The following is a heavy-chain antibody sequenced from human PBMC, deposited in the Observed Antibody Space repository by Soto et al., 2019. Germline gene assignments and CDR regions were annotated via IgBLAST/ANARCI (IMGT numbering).Heavy chain of an antibody. CDR1: GFTFSSDA. CDR2: ISGSGGST. D-gene: IGHD4-17*01. V-gene: IGHV3-23*01. CDR3: AKDVFSYGDNFDY. Sequence: GGSLRLSCAASGFTFSSDAMSWVRQAPGKGLEWVSAISGSGGSTYYADSVTVRFIITRDNSKNTLHLQMNIRRDEEAAVYYCAKDVFSYGDNFDYWGQGTLVTVSS. J-gene: IGHJ4*02.